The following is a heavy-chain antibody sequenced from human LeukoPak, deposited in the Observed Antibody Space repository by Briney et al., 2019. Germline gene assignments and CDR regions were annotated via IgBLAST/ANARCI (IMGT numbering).Heavy chain of an antibody. V-gene: IGHV3-53*01. CDR2: IYSGGST. J-gene: IGHJ4*02. D-gene: IGHD6-19*01. CDR3: ARGLIWYFDS. CDR1: GFTFGDYA. Sequence: GGSLRLSCIASGFTFGDYAMSWVRQAPGQGLEWVSVIYSGGSTYYADSVKGRFTISRDNSKNTLYLQMNSLRAEDTAVYYCARGLIWYFDSWGQGTLVTVSS.